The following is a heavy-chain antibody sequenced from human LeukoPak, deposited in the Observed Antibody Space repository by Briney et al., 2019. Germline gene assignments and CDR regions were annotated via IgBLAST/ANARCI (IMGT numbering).Heavy chain of an antibody. D-gene: IGHD5-12*01. CDR1: GGTFSSYA. V-gene: IGHV1-69*13. CDR3: ARDISGYDKGGLDY. Sequence: SVKVSCKASGGTFSSYAISWVRQAPGQGLEWMGGIIPIFGTANYARKFQGRVTITADESTSTAYMELSSLRSEDTAVYYCARDISGYDKGGLDYWGQGTLVTVSS. CDR2: IIPIFGTA. J-gene: IGHJ4*02.